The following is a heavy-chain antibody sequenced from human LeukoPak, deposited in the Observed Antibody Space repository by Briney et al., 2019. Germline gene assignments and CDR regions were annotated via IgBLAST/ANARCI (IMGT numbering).Heavy chain of an antibody. D-gene: IGHD2-2*01. CDR2: IRYDGSNE. Sequence: GGSLRLSCAASGFTFSSYGMHWVRQAPGKGLEWVSFIRYDGSNEYYADSVRGRFTISRDNSKNTLYLQMNSLRAEDTAVYYCAKSLVASSTSCAFDYWGQGTLVTVSS. V-gene: IGHV3-30*02. J-gene: IGHJ4*02. CDR1: GFTFSSYG. CDR3: AKSLVASSTSCAFDY.